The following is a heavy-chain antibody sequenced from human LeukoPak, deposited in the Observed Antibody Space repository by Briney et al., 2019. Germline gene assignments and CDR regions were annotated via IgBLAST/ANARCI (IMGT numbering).Heavy chain of an antibody. CDR3: AVDILTGYYSGMFSYYFDY. CDR2: ISGSGGST. D-gene: IGHD3-9*01. V-gene: IGHV3-23*01. CDR1: GFTFSSYA. J-gene: IGHJ4*02. Sequence: PGGSLRLSCAASGFTFSSYAMSWVRQAPGKGLEWVSAISGSGGSTYYADSVKGRFTISRDNSKNTLYLQMNSLRAEDTAVYYCAVDILTGYYSGMFSYYFDYWGQGTLVTVSS.